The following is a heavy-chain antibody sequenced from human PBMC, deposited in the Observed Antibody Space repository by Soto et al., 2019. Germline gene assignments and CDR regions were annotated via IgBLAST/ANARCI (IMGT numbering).Heavy chain of an antibody. CDR1: GGTFSSYA. J-gene: IGHJ4*02. CDR3: ARDSHKYYYDSSGYSHEFDY. D-gene: IGHD3-22*01. V-gene: IGHV1-69*01. CDR2: IIPIFGTA. Sequence: QVQLVQSGAEVKKPGSSVKVSCKASGGTFSSYAISGVRQAPGQGLEWMGGIIPIFGTANYAQKFQGRVTITADESTSTAYMELSSLRSEDTAVYYCARDSHKYYYDSSGYSHEFDYWDQGTLVTVSS.